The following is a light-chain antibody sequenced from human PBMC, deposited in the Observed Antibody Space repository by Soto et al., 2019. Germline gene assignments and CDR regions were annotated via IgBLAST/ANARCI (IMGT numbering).Light chain of an antibody. CDR1: HPININ. Sequence: DIQMTQSPSSLSASVGDRVTITCRASHPININLVWFQQKPGKAPKSLIYAATNLQSGVPSRFSGSGGGTDFSLTISSLRPEDVATYYGQHYKRYPPSFGGGTKVESK. V-gene: IGKV1-16*01. CDR3: QHYKRYPPS. CDR2: AAT. J-gene: IGKJ4*01.